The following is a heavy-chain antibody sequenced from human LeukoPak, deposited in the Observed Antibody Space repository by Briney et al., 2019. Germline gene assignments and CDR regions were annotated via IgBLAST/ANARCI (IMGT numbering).Heavy chain of an antibody. CDR3: ARAVGSGSYYRAYFDY. V-gene: IGHV4-31*03. Sequence: SETLSLTCTVSGGSISSGGYYWSWIRQHPGKGLEWIGYIYYSGSTYYNPSLKSRVTISVDTSKDQFSLKLSSVTAADTAVYYCARAVGSGSYYRAYFDYWGQGTLVTVSS. CDR1: GGSISSGGYY. CDR2: IYYSGST. J-gene: IGHJ4*02. D-gene: IGHD3-10*01.